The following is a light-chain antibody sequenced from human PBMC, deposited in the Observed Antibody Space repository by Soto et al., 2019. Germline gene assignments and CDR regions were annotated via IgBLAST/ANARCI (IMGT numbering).Light chain of an antibody. CDR3: QQYDSRST. CDR1: KNIRSW. Sequence: DIQMTQSPSTLSASAGERVTITCGGGKNIRSWLAWYQQKPGEAPRLLSYNASSLESGVPSSFSGSASGTEFTLTSSRLQPDDYATYYCQQYDSRSTFGGGTKVDIK. J-gene: IGKJ4*02. CDR2: NAS. V-gene: IGKV1-5*03.